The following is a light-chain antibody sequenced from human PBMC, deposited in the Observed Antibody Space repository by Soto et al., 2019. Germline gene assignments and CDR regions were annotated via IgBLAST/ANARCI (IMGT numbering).Light chain of an antibody. J-gene: IGKJ1*01. CDR2: DAS. V-gene: IGKV1-5*01. CDR1: QSITTW. CDR3: QQHSSYPRT. Sequence: DIPMTQSPSTLSAAVGDRVTITCRASQSITTWLAWYQQKPGKAPKLLIYDASTLETGVPSRFSGSGSGTEFTLTINSLQPDDFATYYCQQHSSYPRTFGQGTKVEMK.